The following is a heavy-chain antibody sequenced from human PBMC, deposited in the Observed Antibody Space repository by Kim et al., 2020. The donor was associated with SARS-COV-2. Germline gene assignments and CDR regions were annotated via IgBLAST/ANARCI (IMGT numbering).Heavy chain of an antibody. CDR2: ISYDGSNK. D-gene: IGHD3-9*01. J-gene: IGHJ6*02. CDR3: AREEFDWLLIDSLSISPYYYGMDV. Sequence: GGSLRLSCAASGFTFSSYAMHWVRQAPGKGLEWVAVISYDGSNKYYADSVKGRFTISRDNSKNTLYLQMNSLRAEDTAVYYCAREEFDWLLIDSLSISPYYYGMDVWGQGTTVTVSS. V-gene: IGHV3-30*04. CDR1: GFTFSSYA.